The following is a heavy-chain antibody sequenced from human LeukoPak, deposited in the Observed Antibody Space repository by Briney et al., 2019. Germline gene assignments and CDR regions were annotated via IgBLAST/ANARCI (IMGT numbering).Heavy chain of an antibody. CDR3: ARDYGDTPFDY. J-gene: IGHJ4*02. CDR2: ISAYNGNT. CDR1: GYTFTSYY. D-gene: IGHD4-17*01. V-gene: IGHV1-18*04. Sequence: ASVKVSCKASGYTFTSYYMHWVRQAPGQGLEWMGWISAYNGNTNYAQKLQGRVTMTTDTSTSTAYMELRSLRSDDTAVYYCARDYGDTPFDYWGQGTLVTVSS.